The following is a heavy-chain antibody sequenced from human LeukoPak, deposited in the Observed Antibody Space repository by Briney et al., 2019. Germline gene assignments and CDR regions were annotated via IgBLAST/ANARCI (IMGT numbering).Heavy chain of an antibody. Sequence: SETLSLTCTVSGGSINSHYWSWIRQPPGKGLEWIGYIFYSGSTNYNPSLKSRVTISVDTSKDRFSLKLSSVTAADTAVYYCARGGITIFGVVSYMDVWGKGTTVTVSS. CDR3: ARGGITIFGVVSYMDV. V-gene: IGHV4-59*11. CDR2: IFYSGST. J-gene: IGHJ6*03. CDR1: GGSINSHY. D-gene: IGHD3-3*01.